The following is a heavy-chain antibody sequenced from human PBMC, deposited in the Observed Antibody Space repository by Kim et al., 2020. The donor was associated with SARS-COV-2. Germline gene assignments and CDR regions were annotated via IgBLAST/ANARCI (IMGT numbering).Heavy chain of an antibody. V-gene: IGHV1-69*01. Sequence: YAQKFQGRVTITADESTSTAYMELSSLRSEDTAVYYCARGWLLLMSYFDYWGQGTLVTVSS. CDR3: ARGWLLLMSYFDY. J-gene: IGHJ4*02. D-gene: IGHD3-3*01.